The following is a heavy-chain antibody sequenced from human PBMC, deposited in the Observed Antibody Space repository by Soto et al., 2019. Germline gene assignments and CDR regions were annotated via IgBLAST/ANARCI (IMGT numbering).Heavy chain of an antibody. CDR2: IWNDGNGH. D-gene: IGHD2-2*01. CDR3: AKARSSSTACYVPEY. J-gene: IGHJ4*02. Sequence: GGSLRLSCAASGFTFDNYAMHWVRPAPGKGLEWVAGIWNDGNGHYYANSVKGRFPISKDHSKNTLYLQMTSLRAEDTAVYYCAKARSSSTACYVPEYWGQGTLVTVSS. V-gene: IGHV3-33*06. CDR1: GFTFDNYA.